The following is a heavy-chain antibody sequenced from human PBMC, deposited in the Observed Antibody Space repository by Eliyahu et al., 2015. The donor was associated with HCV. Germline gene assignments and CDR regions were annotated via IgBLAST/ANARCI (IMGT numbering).Heavy chain of an antibody. J-gene: IGHJ5*02. CDR2: INHSGST. Sequence: GLEWIGEINHSGSTNYNPSLKSRVTISVDTSKNQFSLKLSSVTAADTAVYYCARKSGPDIVVVVAAGRVDWFDPWGQGTLVTVSS. V-gene: IGHV4-34*01. CDR3: ARKSGPDIVVVVAAGRVDWFDP. D-gene: IGHD2-15*01.